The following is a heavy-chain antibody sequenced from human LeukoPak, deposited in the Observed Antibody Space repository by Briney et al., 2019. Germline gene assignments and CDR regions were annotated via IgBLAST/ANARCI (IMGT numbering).Heavy chain of an antibody. V-gene: IGHV1-2*02. J-gene: IGHJ4*02. D-gene: IGHD2-21*01. Sequence: ASVKVSCKASGYTFTGYYMHWVRQAPGQGLEWMGWINPNSGGTNYAQKFQGRVTMTRDTSISTAYMELSRLRSDDTAVYYCAKGSVPVIATNYFDYWGQGTLVTVSS. CDR3: AKGSVPVIATNYFDY. CDR2: INPNSGGT. CDR1: GYTFTGYY.